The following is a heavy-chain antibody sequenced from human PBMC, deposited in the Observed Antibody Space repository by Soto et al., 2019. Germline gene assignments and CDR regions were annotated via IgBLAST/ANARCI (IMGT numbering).Heavy chain of an antibody. CDR2: ISGGGGST. J-gene: IGHJ4*02. CDR3: AKVHPKIAVVPLGDY. V-gene: IGHV3-23*01. Sequence: LRLSCAASGFTFSSYAMSWVRQAPGKGLEWVSAISGGGGSTYYAASVKGRFTISRDNSKNTLYLQMNSLRAEDTAVYYCAKVHPKIAVVPLGDYWGQGTLVTVSS. CDR1: GFTFSSYA. D-gene: IGHD3-22*01.